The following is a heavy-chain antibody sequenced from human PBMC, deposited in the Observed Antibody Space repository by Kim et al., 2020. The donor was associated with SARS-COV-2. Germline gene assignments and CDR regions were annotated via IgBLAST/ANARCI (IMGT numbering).Heavy chain of an antibody. CDR1: GGSFSGYY. Sequence: SETLSLTCAVYGGSFSGYYWSWIRLPPGKGLEWIGEINHSGSTNYNPSLKSRVTISVDTSKNQFSLKLSSVTAADTAVYYCAGPGIPSWGWFDPWGQGTLVTVSS. CDR3: AGPGIPSWGWFDP. V-gene: IGHV4-34*01. CDR2: INHSGST. D-gene: IGHD3-16*01. J-gene: IGHJ5*02.